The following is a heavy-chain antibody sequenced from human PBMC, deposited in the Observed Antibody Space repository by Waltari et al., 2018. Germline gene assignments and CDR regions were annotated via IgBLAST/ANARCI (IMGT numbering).Heavy chain of an antibody. CDR3: ARGSGYFFDY. J-gene: IGHJ4*02. CDR1: AFTFSSYA. V-gene: IGHV3-23*01. CDR2: TYGMGGSK. Sequence: EVQLLESGGGLVQPGGSLRLSCAASAFTFSSYAMRWVRQAPGKGLEWVETYGMGGSKYYADSLKGRFTISKDSPQNTLYLQMSSLRAEDTAVYYCARGSGYFFDYWGQGTLVTVSS. D-gene: IGHD1-1*01.